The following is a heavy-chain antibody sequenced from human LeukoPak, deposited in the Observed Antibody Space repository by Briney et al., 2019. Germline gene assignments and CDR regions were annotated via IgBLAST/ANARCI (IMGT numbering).Heavy chain of an antibody. CDR1: GYTFTGYY. CDR3: ARAPILYEELDY. CDR2: ISAYNGNT. V-gene: IGHV1-18*04. D-gene: IGHD2-8*01. Sequence: GASVKVSCKASGYTFTGYYMHWVRQAPGQGLEWMGWISAYNGNTNYAQKLQGRVTMTTDTSTSTAYMELRSLRSDDTAVYYCARAPILYEELDYWGQGTLVTVSS. J-gene: IGHJ4*02.